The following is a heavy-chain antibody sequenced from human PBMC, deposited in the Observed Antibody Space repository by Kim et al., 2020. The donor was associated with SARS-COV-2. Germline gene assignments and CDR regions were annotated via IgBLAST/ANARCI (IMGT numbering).Heavy chain of an antibody. CDR3: AREDGYNTFDL. J-gene: IGHJ5*02. D-gene: IGHD2-2*03. CDR2: EK. Sequence: EKQYVDYVVDRLAVSRDNAKNSLFLQMNTLRAEETAIYYCAREDGYNTFDLWGQGTLVTVSS. V-gene: IGHV3-7*01.